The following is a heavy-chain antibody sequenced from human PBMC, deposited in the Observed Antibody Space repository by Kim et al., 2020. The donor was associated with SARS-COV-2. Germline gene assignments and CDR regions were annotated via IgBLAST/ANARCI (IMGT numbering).Heavy chain of an antibody. CDR2: VSGNGDTT. CDR1: GFTFNKFA. CDR3: AKDRGGYTRGWYRGGYHFDD. J-gene: IGHJ4*02. Sequence: GGSLRLSCAASGFTFNKFAINWVRQAPGKGLEWVSAVSGNGDTTYYADSVKGRFTISRDNSKNTVYLQMNSLRAEDTAVYSCAKDRGGYTRGWYRGGYHFDDWGQGTLVTVSS. V-gene: IGHV3-23*01. D-gene: IGHD6-19*01.